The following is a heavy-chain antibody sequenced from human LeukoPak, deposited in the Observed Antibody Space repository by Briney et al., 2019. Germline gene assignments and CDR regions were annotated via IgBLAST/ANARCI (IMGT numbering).Heavy chain of an antibody. V-gene: IGHV3-30*02. D-gene: IGHD1-14*01. CDR3: AKDGIPPNYYYYMDV. J-gene: IGHJ6*03. CDR1: GFTFSSYG. CDR2: IRYDGSNK. Sequence: GGSLRLSCAASGFTFSSYGMHWVRQAPGKGLEWVAFIRYDGSNKYYADSVKGRFTISRDNSKNTLYLQMNSLRAEDTAVYYCAKDGIPPNYYYYMDVWGKGTTVTISS.